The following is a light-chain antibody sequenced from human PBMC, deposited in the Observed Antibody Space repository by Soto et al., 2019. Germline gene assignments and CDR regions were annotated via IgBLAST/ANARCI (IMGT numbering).Light chain of an antibody. V-gene: IGKV3-20*01. CDR3: QRYSTSPQT. Sequence: EIVLTQSPGTLSLSPGERATLSCRASQSFSGSYLAWYQQRPGQALRLLIYGASSWATGIPDRFSGSGSGTDFTLTISRLEPEDFAVYYCQRYSTSPQTFGGGTKVEIK. CDR2: GAS. J-gene: IGKJ4*01. CDR1: QSFSGSY.